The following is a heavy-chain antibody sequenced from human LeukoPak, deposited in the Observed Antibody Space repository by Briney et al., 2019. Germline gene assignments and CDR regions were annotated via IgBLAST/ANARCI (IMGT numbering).Heavy chain of an antibody. CDR3: ARGDTYCSSISCPRLYYGRDV. CDR1: GFTFSSYA. CDR2: ISYDGSNK. J-gene: IGHJ6*02. Sequence: GGSLRLSCAASGFTFSSYAMHWVRQAPGKGLEWVAVISYDGSNKYYADSVKGRFTISRDNSKNTLYLQMNSLRAEDTAVYYCARGDTYCSSISCPRLYYGRDVWGQGTTVTVSS. V-gene: IGHV3-30-3*01. D-gene: IGHD2-2*01.